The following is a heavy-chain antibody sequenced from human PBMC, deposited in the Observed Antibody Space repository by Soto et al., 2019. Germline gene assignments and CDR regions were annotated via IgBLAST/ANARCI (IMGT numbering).Heavy chain of an antibody. CDR3: ARGIFYDFDI. J-gene: IGHJ3*02. V-gene: IGHV4-4*02. CDR1: GVSLSNRKW. CDR2: IDQSGST. Sequence: SETLSLTFAVCGVSLSNRKWCAWVRHAPGKGLEWIGEIDQSGSTNYNTSLNTRVTISLARSKNQLYLKLSSVAAAEKAVYYCARGIFYDFDIWGQGTMVTVS. D-gene: IGHD3-9*01.